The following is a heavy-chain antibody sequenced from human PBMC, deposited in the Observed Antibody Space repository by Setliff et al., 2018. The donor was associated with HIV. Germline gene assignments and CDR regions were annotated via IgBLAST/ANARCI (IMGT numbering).Heavy chain of an antibody. CDR1: GDSISSHY. CDR3: ARDRWELDY. V-gene: IGHV4-4*08. CDR2: VYSSGST. J-gene: IGHJ4*02. Sequence: PSETLSLTCSVSGDSISSHYWSWIRQPPGKGLEWFGCVYSSGSTNYNPSLKSQFTISEDTSNNQFSRKLSSVTAADTALHSCARDRWELDYWGQGTLVTVSS. D-gene: IGHD1-26*01.